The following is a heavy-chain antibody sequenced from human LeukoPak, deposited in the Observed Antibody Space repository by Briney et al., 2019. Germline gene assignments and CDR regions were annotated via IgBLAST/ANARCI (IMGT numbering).Heavy chain of an antibody. V-gene: IGHV3-30*01. CDR1: GFTFSSYA. Sequence: GRSLRLSCAASGFTFSSYAMHWVRQAPGKGPEWVAVISYDGSNKYYADSVKGRFTISRDNSKNTLYLQMNSLRAEDTAVYYCARDGGWLPNYYYYFMDVWGKGTTVTISS. J-gene: IGHJ6*03. D-gene: IGHD3-9*01. CDR2: ISYDGSNK. CDR3: ARDGGWLPNYYYYFMDV.